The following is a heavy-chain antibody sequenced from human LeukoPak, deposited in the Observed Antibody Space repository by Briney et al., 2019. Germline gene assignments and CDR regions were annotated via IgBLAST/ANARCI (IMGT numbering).Heavy chain of an antibody. CDR2: INPNSGGT. CDR3: ARGRGYIYGWPPKLDP. Sequence: ASVKVSCKASGYTFTGYYMHWVRQAPGQGLEWMGRINPNSGGTNYAQKFQGRVTMTRDTSISTAYMELSRLRSDDTAVYYCARGRGYIYGWPPKLDPWGQGTLVTVSS. D-gene: IGHD5-18*01. CDR1: GYTFTGYY. J-gene: IGHJ5*02. V-gene: IGHV1-2*06.